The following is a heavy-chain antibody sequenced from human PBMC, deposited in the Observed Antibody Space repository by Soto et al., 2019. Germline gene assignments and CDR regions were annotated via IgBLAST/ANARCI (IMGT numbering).Heavy chain of an antibody. V-gene: IGHV4-34*01. CDR2: INHSGST. D-gene: IGHD6-13*01. CDR1: GGSFSGYY. J-gene: IGHJ4*02. Sequence: SLTCAVYGGSFSGYYWSWIRQPPGKGLEWIGEINHSGSTNYNPSLKSRVTISVETSKNQFSLKLSSVTAADTAVYYCARLYPPLRGSSLFDYWGQGTLVTVSS. CDR3: ARLYPPLRGSSLFDY.